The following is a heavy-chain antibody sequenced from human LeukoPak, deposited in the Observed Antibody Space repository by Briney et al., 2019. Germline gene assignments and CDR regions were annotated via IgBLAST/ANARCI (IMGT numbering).Heavy chain of an antibody. V-gene: IGHV3-53*01. Sequence: GGSLRLSCAASGLTVSSNCMSWVRQAPGRGLEWVSLIYSGGNTEYADSVKGRFTISRGNSKNTLYLQMNSLRAEDTAVYYCARRAGDYSHPYDYWGQGTLVTVSS. CDR1: GLTVSSNC. CDR3: ARRAGDYSHPYDY. J-gene: IGHJ4*02. CDR2: IYSGGNT. D-gene: IGHD3-22*01.